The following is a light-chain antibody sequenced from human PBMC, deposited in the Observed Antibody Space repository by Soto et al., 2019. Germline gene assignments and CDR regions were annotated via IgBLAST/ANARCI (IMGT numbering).Light chain of an antibody. J-gene: IGKJ1*01. V-gene: IGKV3D-20*02. CDR2: GAS. CDR3: QQRSNWPPWT. CDR1: QSVSSSY. Sequence: EIVLTQSPGTLSLSPGERATLSCRASQSVSSSYLAWYQQKPGQAPRLLIYGASSRATGIPHRFSGSGSGTDFTLTISSLEPEDFAVYYCQQRSNWPPWTFGQGTKVEIK.